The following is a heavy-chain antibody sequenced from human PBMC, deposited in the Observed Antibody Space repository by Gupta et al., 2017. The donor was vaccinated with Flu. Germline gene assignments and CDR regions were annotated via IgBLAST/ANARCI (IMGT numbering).Heavy chain of an antibody. CDR3: TRLGGFTVGYNWFDP. J-gene: IGHJ5*02. Sequence: QVQLQQWGAGLLKPSETLSLTCAVYNASLGGSYWSWIRQPPGKGPEWIGEIDHSGGTNYNPSLKSRVTMSVDTSKNQFSLNLYSVTAADTAIYYCTRLGGFTVGYNWFDPWGQGTPVTVSS. CDR1: NASLGGSY. V-gene: IGHV4-34*01. D-gene: IGHD4-11*01. CDR2: IDHSGGT.